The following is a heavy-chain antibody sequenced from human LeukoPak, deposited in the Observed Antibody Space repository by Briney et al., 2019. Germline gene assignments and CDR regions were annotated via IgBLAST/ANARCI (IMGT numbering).Heavy chain of an antibody. D-gene: IGHD4-11*01. CDR1: GFTFGDYA. J-gene: IGHJ4*02. V-gene: IGHV3-49*04. CDR2: IRSKIYGGTP. CDR3: VIRLPHTSNYRFDY. Sequence: PGGSLRLSCTASGFTFGDYAMTWVRQAPGKGLEWVGFIRSKIYGGTPEYAASVKGRFTISRDDSKGIAYLQMNSLNTEDTAVYYCVIRLPHTSNYRFDYWGQGTLVTVSS.